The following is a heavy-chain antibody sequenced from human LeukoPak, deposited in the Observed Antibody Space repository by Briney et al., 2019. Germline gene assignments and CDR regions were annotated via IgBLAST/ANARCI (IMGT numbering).Heavy chain of an antibody. CDR1: GGTFSSYA. CDR2: IIPIFGTA. D-gene: IGHD3-10*01. Sequence: ASVKVSCKASGGTFSSYAISWVRQAPGQGLEWMGGIIPIFGTANYVLKFQGRVTITADESTSTAYMELSSLRSEDTAVYYCARDREGLLLWFGELSQPWMDVWGKGTTVTVSS. V-gene: IGHV1-69*13. CDR3: ARDREGLLLWFGELSQPWMDV. J-gene: IGHJ6*04.